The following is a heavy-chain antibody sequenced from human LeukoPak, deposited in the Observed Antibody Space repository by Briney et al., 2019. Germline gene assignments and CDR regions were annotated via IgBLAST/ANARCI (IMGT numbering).Heavy chain of an antibody. J-gene: IGHJ6*03. D-gene: IGHD2-2*01. Sequence: GGSLRLSCAASGFTFSDYAMSWVRQAPGKGLEWVSAISGSGGNTDYADSVKGRFTISRDNSKNTLYLQMNSLRAEDTAVYYCASPLPAAMGAYYYYYYMDVWGKGTTVTVSS. CDR2: ISGSGGNT. CDR1: GFTFSDYA. CDR3: ASPLPAAMGAYYYYYYMDV. V-gene: IGHV3-23*01.